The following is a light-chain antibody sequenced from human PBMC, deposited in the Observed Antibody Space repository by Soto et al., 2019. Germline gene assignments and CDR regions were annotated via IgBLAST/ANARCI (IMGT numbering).Light chain of an antibody. J-gene: IGLJ1*01. Sequence: QSVLTQPASVSGSPGQSITISCTGTSSDVGSYNLVSWYQQHPGKAPKLMIYEGSKRPSGVSNRFSGSKSGNTASLTISGLQAEDEADYYCCSYAGSYTFVFGIGTKLTVL. CDR1: SSDVGSYNL. CDR2: EGS. V-gene: IGLV2-23*01. CDR3: CSYAGSYTFV.